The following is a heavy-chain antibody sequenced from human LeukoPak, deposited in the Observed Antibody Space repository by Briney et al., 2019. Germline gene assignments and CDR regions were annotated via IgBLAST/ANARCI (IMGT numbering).Heavy chain of an antibody. V-gene: IGHV1-18*01. D-gene: IGHD2-8*01. CDR2: ISVYNGDT. CDR1: GYTFASYG. J-gene: IGHJ4*02. CDR3: SRGIYCTNYVCYTENGYLH. Sequence: GGSVTVSCRASGYTFASYGISWVRQAPGQGLEWVGWISVYNGDTNYAQNFKGRVTITTDTSKNTAYMEVRSLRYDHTAVYYCSRGIYCTNYVCYTENGYLHWGQGTLVTVSS.